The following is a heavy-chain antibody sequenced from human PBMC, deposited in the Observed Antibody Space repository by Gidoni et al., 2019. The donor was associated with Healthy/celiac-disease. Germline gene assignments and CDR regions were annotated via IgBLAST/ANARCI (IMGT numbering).Heavy chain of an antibody. CDR3: ARADYDSSGYSPPYDY. V-gene: IGHV1-69*02. CDR1: GGTFSSYT. Sequence: GSSVKVSCTASGGTFSSYTISWVRQAPGQGLEWMGRIIPILGIANNAQKFQGRVTITADKSTSTAYMELSSLRSEDTAVYYCARADYDSSGYSPPYDYWGQGTLVTVSS. J-gene: IGHJ4*02. D-gene: IGHD3-22*01. CDR2: IIPILGIA.